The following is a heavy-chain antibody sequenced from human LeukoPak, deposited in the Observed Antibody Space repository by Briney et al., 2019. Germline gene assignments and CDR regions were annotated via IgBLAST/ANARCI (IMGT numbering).Heavy chain of an antibody. CDR1: GYSFTSYW. J-gene: IGHJ4*02. Sequence: GESLKISCKGSGYSFTSYWIGWVRQMPGKGLEWMGIIYPDDSDTRYSPSFQGQVTISADKSISTAYLQWRSLKASDTAMYYCARHRFSYGDPGDYWGQGTLVTVSS. D-gene: IGHD4-17*01. V-gene: IGHV5-51*01. CDR3: ARHRFSYGDPGDY. CDR2: IYPDDSDT.